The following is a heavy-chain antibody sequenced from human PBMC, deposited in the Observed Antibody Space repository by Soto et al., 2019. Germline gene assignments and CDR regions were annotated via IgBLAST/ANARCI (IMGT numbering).Heavy chain of an antibody. V-gene: IGHV3-13*01. J-gene: IGHJ4*02. CDR1: GFTFSSYD. CDR3: ARSYCSGGSCYFFDY. D-gene: IGHD2-15*01. CDR2: IGTAGDT. Sequence: GSLRLSCAASGFTFSSYDMHWVRQATGKGLEWVSAIGTAGDTYYPGSVKGRFTISRENAKNSLYLQMNSLRAGDTAVYYCARSYCSGGSCYFFDYWGQGTLVTVSS.